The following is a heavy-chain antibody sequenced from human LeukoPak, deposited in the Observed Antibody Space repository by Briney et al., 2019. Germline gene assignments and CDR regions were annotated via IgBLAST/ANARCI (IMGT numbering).Heavy chain of an antibody. J-gene: IGHJ5*02. V-gene: IGHV3-48*03. CDR3: ARDQDYGDGFWFDP. CDR1: GFTFSSYE. Sequence: GGSLRLSCAASGFTFSSYEMNWVRQAPGKGLEWVSYISSSGSTIYYADSVKGRFTISRDNAKNSLYLQMNSLRAEDTAGYYCARDQDYGDGFWFDPWGQGTLVTVSS. CDR2: ISSSGSTI. D-gene: IGHD4-17*01.